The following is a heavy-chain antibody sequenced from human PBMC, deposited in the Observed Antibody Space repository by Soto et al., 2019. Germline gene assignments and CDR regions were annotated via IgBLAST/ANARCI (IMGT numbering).Heavy chain of an antibody. V-gene: IGHV4-61*01. CDR1: GGSVSSDSYY. D-gene: IGHD1-7*01. CDR3: ARRYGTTFDF. CDR2: IFNSGST. Sequence: PSETLSLSCSVSGGSVSSDSYYWSWIRQPPGKGLEWIGHIFNSGSTNYNPSLKSRVTISVDTSKNQFSLKLSSVTAADTAVYYCARRYGTTFDFWGQGTLVTVSS. J-gene: IGHJ4*02.